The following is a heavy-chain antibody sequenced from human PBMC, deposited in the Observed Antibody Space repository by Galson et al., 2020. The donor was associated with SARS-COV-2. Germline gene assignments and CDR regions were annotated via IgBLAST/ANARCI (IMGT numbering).Heavy chain of an antibody. CDR1: GGSISADNDY. J-gene: IGHJ6*02. V-gene: IGHV4-39*01. CDR3: TRSAYYFDSSGKRYYYGIDV. Sequence: SQTLSLTCGVSGGSISADNDYWGWIRQPPGKGLEWIGSIYYRGNTYYNPSFKSRVTISVDTSRNQFFLRLSSVTAADTAVYYCTRSAYYFDSSGKRYYYGIDVWGQGTTVTVSS. CDR2: IYYRGNT. D-gene: IGHD3-22*01.